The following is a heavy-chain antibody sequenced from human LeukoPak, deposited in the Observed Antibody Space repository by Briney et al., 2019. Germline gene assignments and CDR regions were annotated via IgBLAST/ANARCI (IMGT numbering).Heavy chain of an antibody. Sequence: PGGSLRLSCAASGFTVSSNYMSSSCQAPGKGLEWVSVIYSGGSTYYADSVKGRFTISRDNAKNSLYLQMNSLRAEDTAVYYCAREISSIAAAGYWGQGTLVTVSS. CDR2: IYSGGST. V-gene: IGHV3-53*01. CDR3: AREISSIAAAGY. CDR1: GFTVSSNY. J-gene: IGHJ4*02. D-gene: IGHD6-13*01.